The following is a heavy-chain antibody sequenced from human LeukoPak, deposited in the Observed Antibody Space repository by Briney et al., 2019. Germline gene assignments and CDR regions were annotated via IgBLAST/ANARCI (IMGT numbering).Heavy chain of an antibody. V-gene: IGHV3-23*01. CDR2: VSGSGGST. D-gene: IGHD4-17*01. Sequence: GGSLRLSCAASGFTFSSYAMSWVRQAPGKGLEWVSAVSGSGGSTYYADSVKGRFTISRDNSKNTLYLQMNSLRAEDTAVYYCAKDVTRLTVTIGWFDPWGQGTLVTVSS. J-gene: IGHJ5*02. CDR1: GFTFSSYA. CDR3: AKDVTRLTVTIGWFDP.